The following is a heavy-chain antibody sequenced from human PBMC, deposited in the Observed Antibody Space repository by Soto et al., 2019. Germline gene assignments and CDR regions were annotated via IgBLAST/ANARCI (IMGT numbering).Heavy chain of an antibody. CDR2: ISAYNGNT. CDR3: ASSLSGCGGGSCYSAWFDP. D-gene: IGHD2-15*01. J-gene: IGHJ5*02. CDR1: GYTFTSYG. Sequence: QVQLVQSGAEVKKPGASLKVSCKASGYTFTSYGISWVRQGPGQGLEWMGWISAYNGNTNYAQKLQGRVTMTTDTSTTTAYMELRSLRSDDTAVYYCASSLSGCGGGSCYSAWFDPWGQGTLVTVSS. V-gene: IGHV1-18*01.